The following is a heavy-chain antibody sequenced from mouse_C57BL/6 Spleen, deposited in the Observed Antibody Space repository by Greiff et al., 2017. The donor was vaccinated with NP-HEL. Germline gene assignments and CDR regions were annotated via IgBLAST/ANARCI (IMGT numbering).Heavy chain of an antibody. CDR3: YSNYGFFAY. D-gene: IGHD2-5*01. Sequence: SGPELVKPGASVRMSCKASGYTFTDYNMHWVKQSHGKSLEWIGYINPNNGGTSYNQKFKGKATLTVNKSSSTAYMELRSLTSEDSAVYYCYSNYGFFAYWGQGTLVTVSA. J-gene: IGHJ3*01. V-gene: IGHV1-22*01. CDR1: GYTFTDYN. CDR2: INPNNGGT.